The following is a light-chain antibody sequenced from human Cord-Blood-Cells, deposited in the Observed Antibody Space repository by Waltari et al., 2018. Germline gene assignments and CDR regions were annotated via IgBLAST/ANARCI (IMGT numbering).Light chain of an antibody. Sequence: QSALTQPASVSGSPGQSITISCTGTSSDAGRYNLRPWYQQHPGKAPKLMIYEVSKRPSGVSNRFSGSKSGNTASLTISGLQAEDEADYYCCSYAGSSTYVFGTGTKVTVL. V-gene: IGLV2-23*02. J-gene: IGLJ1*01. CDR2: EVS. CDR1: SSDAGRYNL. CDR3: CSYAGSSTYV.